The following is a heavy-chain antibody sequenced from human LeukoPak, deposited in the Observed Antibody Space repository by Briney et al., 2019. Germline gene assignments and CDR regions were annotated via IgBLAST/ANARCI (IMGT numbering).Heavy chain of an antibody. CDR3: TKEEWFRFDY. J-gene: IGHJ4*02. CDR1: GFTFSSYS. V-gene: IGHV3-48*01. Sequence: GGSLRLSCAASGFTFSSYSMNWVRQAPGKGLEWISYIDSSSSTIYYADSVKGRFTISRDNAKNSLYLQMNGLTIEDTAIYYCTKEEWFRFDYWGQGNLVTVAS. CDR2: IDSSSSTI. D-gene: IGHD2-8*01.